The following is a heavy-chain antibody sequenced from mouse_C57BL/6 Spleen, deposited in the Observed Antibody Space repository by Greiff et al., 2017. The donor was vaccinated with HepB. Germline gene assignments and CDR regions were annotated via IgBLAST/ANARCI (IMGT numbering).Heavy chain of an antibody. Sequence: QVHVKQSGAELARPGASVKMSCKASGYTFTSYTMHWVKQRPGQGLEWIGYINPSSGYTKYNQKFKDKATLTADKSSSTAYMQLSSLTSEDSAVYYCARGENWGDYWGQGTTLTVSS. D-gene: IGHD4-1*01. CDR3: ARGENWGDY. J-gene: IGHJ2*01. CDR2: INPSSGYT. V-gene: IGHV1-4*01. CDR1: GYTFTSYT.